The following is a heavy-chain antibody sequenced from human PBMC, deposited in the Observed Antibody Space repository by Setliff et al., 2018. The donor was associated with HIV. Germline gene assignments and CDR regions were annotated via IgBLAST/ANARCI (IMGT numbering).Heavy chain of an antibody. Sequence: GGSLRLSCAASGFTFDDYTMHWVRQAPGKGLEWVSLISWDGGSTYYADSVKGRFTISRDDSKTTLYLQMNSLKTEDTAVYYCTTTWGNFWSGYYYYGMDVWGQGATVTVSS. J-gene: IGHJ6*02. D-gene: IGHD3-3*01. CDR1: GFTFDDYT. V-gene: IGHV3-43*01. CDR3: TTTWGNFWSGYYYYGMDV. CDR2: ISWDGGST.